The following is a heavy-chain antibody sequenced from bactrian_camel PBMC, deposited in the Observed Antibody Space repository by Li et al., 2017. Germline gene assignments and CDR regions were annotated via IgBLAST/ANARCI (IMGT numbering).Heavy chain of an antibody. Sequence: HVQLVESGGGSVQAGGSLRLSCEATGYSEGTHSCMGWFRQVPGKEREEVAHIYTRGTTTYYADSVKDRFTISRDNAKNTLYLQLNNLKTEDTAMYYCAADCKWIGGYFVGYNHWGQGTQVTVS. D-gene: IGHD7*01. CDR2: IYTRGTTT. CDR3: AADCKWIGGYFVGYNH. V-gene: IGHV3S1*01. J-gene: IGHJ4*01. CDR1: GYSEGTHSC.